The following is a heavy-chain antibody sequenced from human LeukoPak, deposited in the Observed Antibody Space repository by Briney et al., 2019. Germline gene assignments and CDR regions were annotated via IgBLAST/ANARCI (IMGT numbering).Heavy chain of an antibody. D-gene: IGHD3-10*01. V-gene: IGHV4-59*08. J-gene: IGHJ4*02. CDR3: ARQRAYFGEWAFDY. CDR2: IYYSGST. CDR1: GGSISSYY. Sequence: PSETLSLTCTVSGGSISSYYWSWIRQPPGKGLEWIGYIYYSGSTNYNPSLKSRVTISVDTSKNQFSLKLTSVTAADTAVYFCARQRAYFGEWAFDYWGQGILVTVSS.